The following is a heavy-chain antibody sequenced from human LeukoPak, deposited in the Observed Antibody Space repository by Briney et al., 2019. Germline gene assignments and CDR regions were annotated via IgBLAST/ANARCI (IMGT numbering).Heavy chain of an antibody. CDR1: GGSVSSGSYY. CDR3: VRDQFFSFDY. V-gene: IGHV4-61*01. D-gene: IGHD3-3*01. CDR2: IYYSGGT. Sequence: PSETLSLTCTVSGGSVSSGSYYWSWIRQPPGKGLEWIGFIYYSGGTNFNPSLKSRVTISVDTSKNQFSLKLSSVTAADTAVYYCVRDQFFSFDYWGQGTLVTVSS. J-gene: IGHJ4*02.